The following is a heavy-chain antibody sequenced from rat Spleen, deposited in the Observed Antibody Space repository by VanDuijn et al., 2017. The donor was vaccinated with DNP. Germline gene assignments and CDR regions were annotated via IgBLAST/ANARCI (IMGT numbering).Heavy chain of an antibody. V-gene: IGHV5-31*01. CDR3: ARKMT. Sequence: EVQLVESGGGLVQPGRSLKLSCLASGFIFSNYWMTWIRQAPGKGLEWVASITNTGDSTYYSDSVKGRFSISRDNAKSTLYLQMNSLRSEDTAMYFCARKMTWGQGTLVTVSS. D-gene: IGHD1-7*01. CDR1: GFIFSNYW. J-gene: IGHJ3*01. CDR2: ITNTGDST.